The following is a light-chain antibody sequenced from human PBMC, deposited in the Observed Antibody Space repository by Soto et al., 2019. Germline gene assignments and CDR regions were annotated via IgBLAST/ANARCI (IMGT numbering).Light chain of an antibody. CDR3: QQYGSSPTT. Sequence: EIGFTQSPVTLSLSPGERATLSCRASQSVTSNYLAWYQQAPGQAPRLLIFGASIRDTGIPDRFSGSGSGTDFTLTISSLEPEDFAVYHCQQYGSSPTTFGQGTKVDIK. CDR1: QSVTSNY. J-gene: IGKJ1*01. V-gene: IGKV3-20*01. CDR2: GAS.